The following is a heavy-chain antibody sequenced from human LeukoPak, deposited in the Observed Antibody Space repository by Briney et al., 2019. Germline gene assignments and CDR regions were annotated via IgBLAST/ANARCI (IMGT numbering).Heavy chain of an antibody. CDR1: GYTFTSYG. V-gene: IGHV1-18*01. Sequence: ASVKVSCKASGYTFTSYGISWVRQAPGQGLEWMGWICAYNGNTNYAQKLQGRVTMTTDTSTSTAYMELRSLRSDDTAVYYCARISTIFGSGPPPPDYWGQGTLVTVSS. CDR3: ARISTIFGSGPPPPDY. D-gene: IGHD3-3*01. CDR2: ICAYNGNT. J-gene: IGHJ4*02.